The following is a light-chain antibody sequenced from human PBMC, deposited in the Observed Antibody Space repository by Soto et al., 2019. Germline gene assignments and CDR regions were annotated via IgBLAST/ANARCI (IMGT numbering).Light chain of an antibody. CDR1: SGSVSTSKY. Sequence: QTVVTQEPSFSVSPGGTVTLTCGLSSGSVSTSKYPSWYQQTPGQAPRTLIYSTNSRSSGVPDRFSGSILGNKAALTITGAQADDESDYYCVLYMGSGIWVFGGGTKLTV. CDR3: VLYMGSGIWV. J-gene: IGLJ3*02. V-gene: IGLV8-61*01. CDR2: STN.